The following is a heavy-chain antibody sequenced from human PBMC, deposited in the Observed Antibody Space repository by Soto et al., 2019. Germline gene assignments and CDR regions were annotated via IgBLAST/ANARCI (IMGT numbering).Heavy chain of an antibody. D-gene: IGHD3-22*01. CDR2: IKQDGSEK. CDR3: AKGGLNYYDSSNWFDP. CDR1: GFTFSSYW. V-gene: IGHV3-7*03. Sequence: GGSLRLSCAASGFTFSSYWMSWVRQAPGKGLEWVANIKQDGSEKYYVDSVKGRFTISRDNSKNTLYLQMNSLRAEDTAVYYCAKGGLNYYDSSNWFDPWGQGTLVTVSS. J-gene: IGHJ5*02.